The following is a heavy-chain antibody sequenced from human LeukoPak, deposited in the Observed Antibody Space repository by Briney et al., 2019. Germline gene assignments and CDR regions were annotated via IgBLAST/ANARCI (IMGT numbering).Heavy chain of an antibody. J-gene: IGHJ4*02. V-gene: IGHV3-23*01. CDR2: ITDSGSTT. Sequence: WGSLTLPCTASGFTFSSYDMTWVRQAPGKGLDWLATITDSGSTTFHADSERRRITISRDNHNNTFYLLVDSLRAEDTAIYYCAKDVSPLGWYLDSWGQGVPVTVSS. CDR3: AKDVSPLGWYLDS. CDR1: GFTFSSYD. D-gene: IGHD2-15*01.